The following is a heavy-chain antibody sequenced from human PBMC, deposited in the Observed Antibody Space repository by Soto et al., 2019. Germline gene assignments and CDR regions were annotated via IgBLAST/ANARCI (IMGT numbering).Heavy chain of an antibody. CDR1: GFTFSSYG. CDR2: IWYDGSNK. V-gene: IGHV3-33*01. J-gene: IGHJ5*02. D-gene: IGHD3-22*01. Sequence: PGGSLRLSCAASGFTFSSYGMHWVRQAPGKGLEWVAVIWYDGSNKYYADSVKGRFTISRDNSKNTLYLQMNSLRAEDTAVYYCARDPVSSGYYYGWFDPWRQGTLVTVSS. CDR3: ARDPVSSGYYYGWFDP.